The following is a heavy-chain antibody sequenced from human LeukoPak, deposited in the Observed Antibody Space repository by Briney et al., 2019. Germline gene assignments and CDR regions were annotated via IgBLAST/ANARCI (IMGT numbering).Heavy chain of an antibody. V-gene: IGHV5-51*01. CDR1: GYKFTSYW. CDR2: IYPSDSDT. D-gene: IGHD3-10*01. CDR3: AKGGGEFEY. J-gene: IGHJ4*02. Sequence: GESLKISCEASGYKFTSYWIGWMRRMPGKGLEWMGVIYPSDSDTRYNLSFEGQVTISADKSINTAYLQWSSLRPSDTAVYYCAKGGGEFEYWGQGTLVTVSS.